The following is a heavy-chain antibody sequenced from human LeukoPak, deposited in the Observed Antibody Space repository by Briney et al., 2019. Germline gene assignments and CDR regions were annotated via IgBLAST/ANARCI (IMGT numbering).Heavy chain of an antibody. D-gene: IGHD4-17*01. CDR1: GFTFDDYA. Sequence: GGSLRLSCAASGFTFDDYAMSWVRQAPGKGLEWVSTINWSGGSTRYADSVKGRFTISRDNAKNSLYLQMNSLRAEDTAVYYCARDLAVTTSHYFDYWGQGTLVTVSS. CDR2: INWSGGST. CDR3: ARDLAVTTSHYFDY. J-gene: IGHJ4*02. V-gene: IGHV3-20*04.